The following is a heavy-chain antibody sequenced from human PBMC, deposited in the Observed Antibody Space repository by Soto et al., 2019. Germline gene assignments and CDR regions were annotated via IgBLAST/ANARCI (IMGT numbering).Heavy chain of an antibody. J-gene: IGHJ4*02. V-gene: IGHV4-34*01. D-gene: IGHD3-10*01. CDR2: VDVRGGT. Sequence: QVQLQQWGTGLLKSSETLSLTCAVYGGSFTPYYWSWVRQPPGKGLEWLGEVDVRGGTYYKPSLNRRVTVSLDTSKNHFSLEVRSVTAADMAVYYCAVGRDIHKYWGLGTLVTVS. CDR3: AVGRDIHKY. CDR1: GGSFTPYY.